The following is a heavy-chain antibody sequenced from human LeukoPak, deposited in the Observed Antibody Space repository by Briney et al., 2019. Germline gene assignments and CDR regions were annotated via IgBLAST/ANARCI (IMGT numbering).Heavy chain of an antibody. CDR3: AVVAATPDYYYFMDV. D-gene: IGHD2-15*01. Sequence: ASVKVSCKAAGYTFTSYGISWVRQATGQGLEWMGWISAYNGNTNYSQKLQGRVTMTTDTSTSAAYMELRSLRSDDTAVYYCAVVAATPDYYYFMDVWGKGTTVTVSS. J-gene: IGHJ6*03. V-gene: IGHV1-18*01. CDR2: ISAYNGNT. CDR1: GYTFTSYG.